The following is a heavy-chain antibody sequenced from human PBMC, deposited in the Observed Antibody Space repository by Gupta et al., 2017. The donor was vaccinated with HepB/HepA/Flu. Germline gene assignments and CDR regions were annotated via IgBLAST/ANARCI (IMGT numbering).Heavy chain of an antibody. J-gene: IGHJ4*02. CDR2: IDPSGTYT. CDR3: AKLLSISGAERRTIDY. Sequence: EVQLLESGGGLVQPGGSLRLSCAASGFTFSSYAMNWVRQAPGKGLEWVSTIDPSGTYTYYADSVRGRFTISRDNSKNTLYLQMNSRRAEDAAVYYCAKLLSISGAERRTIDYWGQGTLVTVSS. D-gene: IGHD3-3*01. V-gene: IGHV3-23*01. CDR1: GFTFSSYA.